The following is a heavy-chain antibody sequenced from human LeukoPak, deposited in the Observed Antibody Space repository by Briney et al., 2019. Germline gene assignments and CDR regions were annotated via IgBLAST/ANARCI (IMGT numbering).Heavy chain of an antibody. Sequence: GGSLRLSCEGSGFTFNGYAFSWVRQAPGKGLEWVAVTGGSDDNTHYADSVKGRFTISRDNSEKRLFLQMNSLRPDDSALYYCTKGLMTGFSSGWYFAYWGQGTLVTVSS. D-gene: IGHD6-19*01. J-gene: IGHJ4*02. V-gene: IGHV3-23*01. CDR3: TKGLMTGFSSGWYFAY. CDR1: GFTFNGYA. CDR2: TGGSDDNT.